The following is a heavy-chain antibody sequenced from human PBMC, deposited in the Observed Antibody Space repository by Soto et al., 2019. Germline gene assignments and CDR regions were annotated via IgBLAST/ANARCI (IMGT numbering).Heavy chain of an antibody. CDR1: GYSFAGYW. J-gene: IGHJ4*02. Sequence: GESLKISCKGSGYSFAGYWITWVRQKPVKGLEWMGRIDPSDSQTYYSPSFRGHVTISVTKSITTVFLQWSSLRASDTAMYYCARQIYDSDTGPNFQYYFDSWGQGTPVTVSS. D-gene: IGHD3-22*01. V-gene: IGHV5-10-1*01. CDR3: ARQIYDSDTGPNFQYYFDS. CDR2: IDPSDSQT.